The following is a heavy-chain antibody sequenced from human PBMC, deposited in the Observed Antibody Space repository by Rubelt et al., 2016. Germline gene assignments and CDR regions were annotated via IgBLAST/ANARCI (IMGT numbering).Heavy chain of an antibody. CDR1: GGSFSGYY. CDR3: ARHCGFNYYGSGSYVWFDP. CDR2: INHSGST. J-gene: IGHJ5*02. D-gene: IGHD3-10*01. Sequence: WGAGLLKPSETLSLTCAVYGGSFSGYYWSWIRQPPGKGLEWIGEINHSGSTNYNPSLKSRVTISVDTSKNQFSLKLSSVTAADTAGDYCARHCGFNYYGSGSYVWFDPWGQGTLVTVSS. V-gene: IGHV4-34*01.